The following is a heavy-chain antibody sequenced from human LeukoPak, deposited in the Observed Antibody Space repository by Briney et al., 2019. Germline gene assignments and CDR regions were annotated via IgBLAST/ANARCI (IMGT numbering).Heavy chain of an antibody. CDR1: GYTFTGYY. J-gene: IGHJ4*02. V-gene: IGHV1-2*02. D-gene: IGHD3-22*01. CDR3: ARDYYDSSGYFDY. Sequence: GASVQVSCKASGYTFTGYYMHWVRQAPGQGLEWMGWINPNSGGTNYAQKFQGRVTMTRDTSISTAYMELSRLRSDDTAVYYCARDYYDSSGYFDYWAQGTLVTVSS. CDR2: INPNSGGT.